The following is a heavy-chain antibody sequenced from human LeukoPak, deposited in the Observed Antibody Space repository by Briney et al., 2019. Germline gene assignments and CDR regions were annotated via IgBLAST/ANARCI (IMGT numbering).Heavy chain of an antibody. D-gene: IGHD3-9*01. Sequence: GGSLRLSCAASAFTFSDYSMNWVRQAPGKGLEWISYIDTSSSTMYYADSVMGRFTISRDNAKESLYLQMNSLKTEDTAVYYCTRVLRGDISTGYYIYREPAPDYWGQGTLVTVSS. J-gene: IGHJ4*02. CDR2: IDTSSSTM. V-gene: IGHV3-48*01. CDR3: TRVLRGDISTGYYIYREPAPDY. CDR1: AFTFSDYS.